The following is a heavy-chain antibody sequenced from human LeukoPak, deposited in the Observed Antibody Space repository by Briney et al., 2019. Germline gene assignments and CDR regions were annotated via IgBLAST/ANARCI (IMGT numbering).Heavy chain of an antibody. CDR3: AKGGSSSSDDY. Sequence: GGSLRLSCAASGSTFSSYVMRWVRQAPARGLEWVSSITDSGGSTYYTDSVKGRFTISRDNSENTLYLQMNSLRAEDTAIYYCAKGGSSSSDDYWGQGTLVTVSS. CDR2: ITDSGGST. D-gene: IGHD6-6*01. CDR1: GSTFSSYV. J-gene: IGHJ4*02. V-gene: IGHV3-23*01.